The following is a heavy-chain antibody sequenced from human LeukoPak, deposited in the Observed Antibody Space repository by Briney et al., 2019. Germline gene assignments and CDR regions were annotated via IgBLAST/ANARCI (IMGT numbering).Heavy chain of an antibody. Sequence: NPSETLSLTCTVSGASISSYYWSWIRQPPGKGLEWIGYIYYSGSTNYNPSLKSRVTISVDTSKNQFSLRLSSVTAADTAVYYCARGSSYYGSGNFWIDYWGQGTLVTVSS. CDR1: GASISSYY. CDR3: ARGSSYYGSGNFWIDY. CDR2: IYYSGST. J-gene: IGHJ4*02. D-gene: IGHD3-10*01. V-gene: IGHV4-59*01.